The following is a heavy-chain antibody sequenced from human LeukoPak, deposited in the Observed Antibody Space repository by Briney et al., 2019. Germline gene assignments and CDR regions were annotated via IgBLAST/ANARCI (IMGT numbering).Heavy chain of an antibody. CDR3: ARAINAPYNWFDP. CDR1: GYTFTGYY. CDR2: INPNSGGT. J-gene: IGHJ5*02. Sequence: GASVKVSCKASGYTFTGYYMHWVRQAPGQGLKWMGWINPNSGGTNYAQKFQGRVTMTRDTSISTAYMELSRLRSDDTAVYYCARAINAPYNWFDPWGQGTLVTVSS. V-gene: IGHV1-2*02.